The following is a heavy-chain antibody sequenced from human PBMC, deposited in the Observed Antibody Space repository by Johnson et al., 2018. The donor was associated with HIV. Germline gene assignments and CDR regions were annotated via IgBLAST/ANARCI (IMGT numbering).Heavy chain of an antibody. J-gene: IGHJ3*02. V-gene: IGHV3-66*01. D-gene: IGHD4-17*01. CDR2: IYSGGST. CDR3: ARDVTKDAFDI. Sequence: EVQLVESGGGLVKPGGSLRLSCAASGFSFGDYYMSWVRQAPGKGLEWVSVIYSGGSTYYADSVKGRFTISRDNSKNTLYLQMNSLRAEDTAVYYCARDVTKDAFDIWGQGTMVTVSS. CDR1: GFSFGDYY.